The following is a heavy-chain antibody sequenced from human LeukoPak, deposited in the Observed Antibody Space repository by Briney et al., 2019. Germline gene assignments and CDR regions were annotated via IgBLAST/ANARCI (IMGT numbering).Heavy chain of an antibody. V-gene: IGHV1-2*02. D-gene: IGHD1-14*01. CDR1: AYTFTGYY. Sequence: ASVKASCKASAYTFTGYYMHWVRQAPGQGLEWMGWIDPNNADTDYAQKFQGRVTMTRDRSISTTYMELSRLTSDDTAVYYCARRSRNGLDAFDIWGQGTMVTVSS. CDR3: ARRSRNGLDAFDI. J-gene: IGHJ3*02. CDR2: IDPNNADT.